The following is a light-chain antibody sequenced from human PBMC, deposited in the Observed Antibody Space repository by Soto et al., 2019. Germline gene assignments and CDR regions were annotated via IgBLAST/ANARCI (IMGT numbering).Light chain of an antibody. CDR3: QLYNNCPRT. V-gene: IGKV3-15*01. J-gene: IGKJ1*01. CDR2: GAS. Sequence: EMVMTQSPATLSVSPGERATLSCRASQSVSSNLAWYQQKPGQAPRLLIYGASTRAPSIPARFSGSESGTEFTLTISSLQSEDFADSYCQLYNNCPRTVGQGTKVEIK. CDR1: QSVSSN.